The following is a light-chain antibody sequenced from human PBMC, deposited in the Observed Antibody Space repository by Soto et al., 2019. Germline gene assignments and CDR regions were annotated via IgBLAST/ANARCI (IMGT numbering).Light chain of an antibody. V-gene: IGKV1-9*01. CDR2: AAS. Sequence: QLVQTPSSLSASVADRVTVTFPGSQGTSSALAWYQQKPGKTPKVLIYAASTLHSGTPSRFRGSGSGTEFTLTVSSLQPEDFATYYCQQHYSYPLTFGGGTKVEIK. CDR1: QGTSSA. J-gene: IGKJ4*01. CDR3: QQHYSYPLT.